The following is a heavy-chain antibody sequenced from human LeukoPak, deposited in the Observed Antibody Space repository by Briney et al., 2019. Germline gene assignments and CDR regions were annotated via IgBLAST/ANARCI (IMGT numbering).Heavy chain of an antibody. CDR1: GGSISSYY. J-gene: IGHJ6*02. D-gene: IGHD3-10*01. Sequence: PSETLSLTCTVSGGSISSYYWSWIRQPPGKGLEWIGYIYYSGSTNYNPSLKSRVTISGDTSKNQFSLKLSSVTAADTAVYYCARGRGFGKKYYYYGMDVWGQGTTVTVSS. CDR2: IYYSGST. CDR3: ARGRGFGKKYYYYGMDV. V-gene: IGHV4-59*01.